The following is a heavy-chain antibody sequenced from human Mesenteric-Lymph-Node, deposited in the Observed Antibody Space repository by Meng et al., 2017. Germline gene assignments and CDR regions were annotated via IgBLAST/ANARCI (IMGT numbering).Heavy chain of an antibody. V-gene: IGHV6-1*01. CDR2: TYYRSQWYN. Sequence: SQTPSLTRAISGDSVSSNSAAWNWTRPSPSGGLGWLGRTYYRSQWYNDYAGSVKSRIFINPNTSKNQFSLQLHAVIPEDTAVYYCARDPVGGYDLNWFDPWGQGTLVTVSS. J-gene: IGHJ5*02. D-gene: IGHD5-12*01. CDR1: GDSVSSNSAA. CDR3: ARDPVGGYDLNWFDP.